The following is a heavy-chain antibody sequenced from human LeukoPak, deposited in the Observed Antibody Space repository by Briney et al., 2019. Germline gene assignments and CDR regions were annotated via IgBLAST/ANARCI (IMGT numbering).Heavy chain of an antibody. CDR1: GFTFDDYA. CDR2: ISWNSGSI. J-gene: IGHJ4*02. Sequence: GGSLRLSCAASGFTFDDYAMHWVRHAPGKGLEWVSGISWNSGSIGYADSVKGRFTISRDNAKNSLYLQMNSLRAEDTALYYCAKDDRGYSYGSVDYWGQGTLVTVSS. D-gene: IGHD5-18*01. V-gene: IGHV3-9*01. CDR3: AKDDRGYSYGSVDY.